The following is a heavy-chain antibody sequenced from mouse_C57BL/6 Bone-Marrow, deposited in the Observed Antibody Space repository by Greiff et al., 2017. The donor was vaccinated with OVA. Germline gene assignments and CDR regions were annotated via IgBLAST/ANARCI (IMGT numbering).Heavy chain of an antibody. V-gene: IGHV1-7*01. CDR1: GYTFTSYW. Sequence: QVQLKQSGAELAKPGASVKLSCKASGYTFTSYWMHWVKQRPGQGLEWIGYINPSSGYTKYNQKFKDKATLTADKSSSTAYMQLSSLTYEDSAVYYCARSRLDYYGSSPFAYWGQGTLVTVSA. CDR3: ARSRLDYYGSSPFAY. J-gene: IGHJ3*01. D-gene: IGHD1-1*01. CDR2: INPSSGYT.